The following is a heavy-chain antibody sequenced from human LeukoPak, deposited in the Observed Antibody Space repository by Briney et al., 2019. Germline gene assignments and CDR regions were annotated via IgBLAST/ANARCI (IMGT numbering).Heavy chain of an antibody. D-gene: IGHD4-17*01. V-gene: IGHV3-64*02. CDR3: ARVGGDYLDY. J-gene: IGHJ4*02. Sequence: WGSLRLSCAASGFTFSSYSVHWVRQPPWKGLEYVSAITGNGDNTYYADSVKGRFTISRDNSKNTLYHQMGSLRAEDMAVYYCARVGGDYLDYWGQGTLVTVSS. CDR1: GFTFSSYS. CDR2: ITGNGDNT.